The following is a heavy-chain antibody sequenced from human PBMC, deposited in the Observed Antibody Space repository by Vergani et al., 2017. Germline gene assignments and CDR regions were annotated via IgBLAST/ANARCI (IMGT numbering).Heavy chain of an antibody. D-gene: IGHD5-12*01. Sequence: EVQLLESGGDLVQPGGSLRLSCAASGFTFNHYAMNWVRQAPGKGLELLSGISGSGGSTYYAGSVKGRFTISRDSSKNTLYLQMNSLSAGDTAVYYCAKANPRNSGYDYLYYYHAMEVWGKGTTVTVSS. V-gene: IGHV3-23*01. CDR3: AKANPRNSGYDYLYYYHAMEV. CDR2: ISGSGGST. CDR1: GFTFNHYA. J-gene: IGHJ6*04.